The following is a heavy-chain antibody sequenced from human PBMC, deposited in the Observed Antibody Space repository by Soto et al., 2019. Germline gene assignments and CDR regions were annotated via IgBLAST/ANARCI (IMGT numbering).Heavy chain of an antibody. CDR1: GGTFSSYA. D-gene: IGHD3-3*01. Sequence: QVQLVQSGAEGKKPGSSVKVSCKASGGTFSSYAISWVRHAPGQGLEWVGGIIPIFGTANYAQKLQGRVTITADESTSTAYMELSSLRSEDTDVYYCASLRFLEWLYGMDVWGQGTKVPVSS. CDR3: ASLRFLEWLYGMDV. CDR2: IIPIFGTA. V-gene: IGHV1-69*01. J-gene: IGHJ6*02.